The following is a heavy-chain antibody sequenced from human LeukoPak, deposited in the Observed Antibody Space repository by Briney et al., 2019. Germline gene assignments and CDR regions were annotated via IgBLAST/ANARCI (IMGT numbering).Heavy chain of an antibody. CDR1: GFTFSSYG. V-gene: IGHV3-30*02. Sequence: PGGSLRLSCAASGFTFSSYGMHWVRQAPGKGLEWVAFIRYDGSNKYYADSVKGRFTISRDNSKNTLYLQMNSLRAEDTAVYYCAKGQQIPRYYYYMDVWGKGATVTVSS. CDR2: IRYDGSNK. J-gene: IGHJ6*03. D-gene: IGHD6-13*01. CDR3: AKGQQIPRYYYYMDV.